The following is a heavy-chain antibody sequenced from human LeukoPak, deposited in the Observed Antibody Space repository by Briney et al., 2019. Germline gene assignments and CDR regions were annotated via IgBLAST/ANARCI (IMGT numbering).Heavy chain of an antibody. D-gene: IGHD3-3*01. Sequence: SETLSLTCTVSGGSISSSGYYWGWIRQPPGMGLEWIGSFSHNVGTYYNPSLKSRVTISVDTSKNQFSLKLSSVTAADTAVYYCAREHYDFWSGYSTWFDPWGQGTLVTVSS. CDR2: FSHNVGT. V-gene: IGHV4-39*01. J-gene: IGHJ5*02. CDR3: AREHYDFWSGYSTWFDP. CDR1: GGSISSSGYY.